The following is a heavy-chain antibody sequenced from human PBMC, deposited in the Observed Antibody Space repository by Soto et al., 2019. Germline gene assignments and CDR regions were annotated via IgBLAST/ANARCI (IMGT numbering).Heavy chain of an antibody. J-gene: IGHJ3*02. CDR2: IYYSGST. CDR1: GGSISSYY. CDR3: AREVVRDAFEI. D-gene: IGHD3-10*01. V-gene: IGHV4-59*01. Sequence: TSETLSLTCTVSGGSISSYYWSWIRQPPGKGLEWIGYIYYSGSTNYNPSLKSRVTISVDTSKNQFSLKLSSVTAADTAVYYCAREVVRDAFEIWGQGTMVSVSS.